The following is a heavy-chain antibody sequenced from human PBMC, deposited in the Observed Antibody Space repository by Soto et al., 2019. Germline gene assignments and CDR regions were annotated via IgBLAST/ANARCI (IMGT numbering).Heavy chain of an antibody. CDR3: ARDHAYGIPDY. V-gene: IGHV1-3*01. Sequence: QVQLVQSGAEVKKPGASVKVSCKASGYTFTSYAMHWVRQAPGQRPEWMGWINAGNGNTKYSQKFQGRVTITRDTFASTAYMELSSLRSEDTAVYYCARDHAYGIPDYRGQGTLVTVSS. CDR1: GYTFTSYA. J-gene: IGHJ4*02. CDR2: INAGNGNT. D-gene: IGHD2-21*01.